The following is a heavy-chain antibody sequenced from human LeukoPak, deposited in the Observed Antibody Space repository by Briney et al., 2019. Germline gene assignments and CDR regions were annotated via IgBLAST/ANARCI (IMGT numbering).Heavy chain of an antibody. CDR1: GFTFSSSA. D-gene: IGHD3-22*01. Sequence: PGGSLRPSCAASGFTFSSSAMSWVRQAPGKGLEWVSAISGNGGSTYYADSVKGRFTISRDNSKNTLYMQMNSLKAEDTAVYFCASQKENFYDSSGNKWGQGTLVTVSS. CDR3: ASQKENFYDSSGNK. CDR2: ISGNGGST. V-gene: IGHV3-23*01. J-gene: IGHJ4*02.